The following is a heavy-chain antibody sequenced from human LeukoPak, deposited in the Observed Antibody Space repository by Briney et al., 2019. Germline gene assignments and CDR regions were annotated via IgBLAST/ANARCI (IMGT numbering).Heavy chain of an antibody. V-gene: IGHV4-39*07. D-gene: IGHD1-26*01. CDR1: GGSISSSNSY. CDR2: IYYSGAA. CDR3: ARASGGRLTDY. J-gene: IGHJ4*02. Sequence: PSETLSLTCTVSGGSISSSNSYWGWIRQPPGKGLEWIGIIYYSGAAYYNPSLKSRVTISVETSKNQFSLKLNSVTAADTAVYYCARASGGRLTDYWGQGTLVTVSS.